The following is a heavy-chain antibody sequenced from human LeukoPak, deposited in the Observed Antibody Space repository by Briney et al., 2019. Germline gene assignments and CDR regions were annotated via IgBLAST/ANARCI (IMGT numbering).Heavy chain of an antibody. Sequence: GGSLRLSCAASGFTFSRSAMTWVRQTPGKGLDWVSSISSSGNTYYADSVKGRFTISRDNSKNTLYLQINSLRAEDTAVYYCAKDLPHAYFARRADLDFDYWGQGTLVTVSS. D-gene: IGHD3-9*01. CDR1: GFTFSRSA. CDR3: AKDLPHAYFARRADLDFDY. J-gene: IGHJ4*02. V-gene: IGHV3-23*01. CDR2: ISSSGNT.